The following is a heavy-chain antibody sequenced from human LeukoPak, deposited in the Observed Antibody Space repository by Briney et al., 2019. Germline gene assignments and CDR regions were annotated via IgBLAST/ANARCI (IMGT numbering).Heavy chain of an antibody. CDR2: ITSSSSYI. CDR1: GFAFSSYT. CDR3: ARSRAVAFFDY. J-gene: IGHJ4*02. V-gene: IGHV3-21*01. D-gene: IGHD6-19*01. Sequence: PGGSLRLSCAASGFAFSSYTMNWARQAPGKGLEWVSSITSSSSYIYYADSLKGRFTISRDNAKNSLYLQMNSLRAEDTAVYYCARSRAVAFFDYWGQGTLVTVSS.